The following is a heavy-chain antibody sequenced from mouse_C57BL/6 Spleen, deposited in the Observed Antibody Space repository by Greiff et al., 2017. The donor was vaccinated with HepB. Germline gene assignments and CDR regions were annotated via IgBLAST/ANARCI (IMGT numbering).Heavy chain of an antibody. Sequence: QVQLKQPGAELVMPGASVKLSCKASGYTFTSYWMHWVKQRPGQGLEWIGEIDPSDSYTNYNQKFKGKSTLTVDKSSSTAYMQLSSLTSEDAAVYYCARTATTPYFDVWGTGTTVTVSS. CDR2: IDPSDSYT. D-gene: IGHD1-2*01. CDR1: GYTFTSYW. V-gene: IGHV1-69*01. CDR3: ARTATTPYFDV. J-gene: IGHJ1*03.